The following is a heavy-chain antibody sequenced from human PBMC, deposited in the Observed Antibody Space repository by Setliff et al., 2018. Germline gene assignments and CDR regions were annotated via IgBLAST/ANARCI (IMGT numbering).Heavy chain of an antibody. J-gene: IGHJ6*04. CDR1: GLTLSGSW. CDR3: ARSYNFWSGPALDV. CDR2: VNGDGSRK. V-gene: IGHV3-74*01. Sequence: GSLRLSCAASGLTLSGSWVHWVRQAPGRGLVWVSSVNGDGSRKTYADSVKGRFTISRDNAQNSLYLQMNSLRAEDTAVYYCARSYNFWSGPALDVWGKGTTVTVSS. D-gene: IGHD3-3*01.